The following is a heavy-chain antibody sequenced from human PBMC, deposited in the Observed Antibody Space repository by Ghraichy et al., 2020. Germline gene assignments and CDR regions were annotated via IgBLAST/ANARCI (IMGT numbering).Heavy chain of an antibody. D-gene: IGHD6-13*01. CDR3: ARAAPAAGTQYYYYYYGMDV. CDR2: TYYRSKWYN. V-gene: IGHV6-1*01. J-gene: IGHJ6*02. Sequence: SQTLSLTCAISGDSVSSNSAAWNWIRQSPSRGLEWLGRTYYRSKWYNDYAVSVKSRITINPDTSKNQISLQLNSVTPEDTAVYYCARAAPAAGTQYYYYYYGMDVWGQGTTVTVSS. CDR1: GDSVSSNSAA.